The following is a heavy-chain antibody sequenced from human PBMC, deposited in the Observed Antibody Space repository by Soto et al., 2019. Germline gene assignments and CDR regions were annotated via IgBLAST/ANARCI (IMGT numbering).Heavy chain of an antibody. Sequence: QVQLQESGPGLVKPSETLSLTCTVSGGSISSYYWSWIRQPPGKGLEWIGYIYYSGSTNYNPSLKSQVTISVDTSKNQFSLKLTSVTAADTAVYYCARDRAAGGNSEWFFDLWGRGTLVTVSS. D-gene: IGHD6-13*01. V-gene: IGHV4-59*01. CDR2: IYYSGST. CDR3: ARDRAAGGNSEWFFDL. CDR1: GGSISSYY. J-gene: IGHJ2*01.